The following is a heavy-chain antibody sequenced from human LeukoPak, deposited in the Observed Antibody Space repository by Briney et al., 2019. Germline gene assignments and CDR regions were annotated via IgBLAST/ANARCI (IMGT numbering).Heavy chain of an antibody. CDR3: AKNLAPAAIGPLYYYYGMDV. D-gene: IGHD2-2*02. CDR2: ISGSGGNT. V-gene: IGHV3-23*01. Sequence: GGSLRLSCAASGFSFSYNAMTWVRQSLGKGLEWVSAISGSGGNTYYADSVKGRFTISRDNSKNTLYLQMNSLRAEDTAVYYCAKNLAPAAIGPLYYYYGMDVWGQGTTVTVSS. CDR1: GFSFSYNA. J-gene: IGHJ6*02.